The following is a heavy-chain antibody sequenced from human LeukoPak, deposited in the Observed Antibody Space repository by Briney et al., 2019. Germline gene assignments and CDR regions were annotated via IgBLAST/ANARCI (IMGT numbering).Heavy chain of an antibody. CDR2: IYYSGST. V-gene: IGHV4-59*01. Sequence: SETLSLTCTVSGGSISSYYWSWIRQPPGKGLEWIGYIYYSGSTNYNPSLKSRVTISVDTSKNQFSLKLSSVTAADAAVYYCASELGGNSLAFDIWGQGTMVTVSS. CDR1: GGSISSYY. CDR3: ASELGGNSLAFDI. J-gene: IGHJ3*02. D-gene: IGHD4-23*01.